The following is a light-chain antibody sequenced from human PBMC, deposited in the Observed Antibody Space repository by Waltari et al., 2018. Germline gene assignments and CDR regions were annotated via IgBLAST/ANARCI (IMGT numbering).Light chain of an antibody. V-gene: IGKV3-15*01. Sequence: EVVLTQSPATLSVSLGQRATLFCRASQSVGDDLAWYQHTPGQAPRLLIYRVSVRATGVPVMFSGSGSGTDFTLTISSLQSEDFAVYYCQQYNNWLTFGGGTKVEVK. CDR2: RVS. CDR3: QQYNNWLT. CDR1: QSVGDD. J-gene: IGKJ4*01.